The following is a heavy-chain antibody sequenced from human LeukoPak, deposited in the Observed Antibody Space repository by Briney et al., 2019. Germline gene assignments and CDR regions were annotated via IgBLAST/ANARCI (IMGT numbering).Heavy chain of an antibody. V-gene: IGHV1-2*06. CDR3: ALLSGHDAFDI. CDR1: GYTFTGYY. CDR2: INPNSGGT. Sequence: GASVKVSCKASGYTFTGYYMHWVRQAPGQGLEWMGRINPNSGGTNYAQKFQGRVTMTRDTSISTAYMELSGLRSDDTAVYYCALLSGHDAFDIWGQGTMVTVSS. D-gene: IGHD6-25*01. J-gene: IGHJ3*02.